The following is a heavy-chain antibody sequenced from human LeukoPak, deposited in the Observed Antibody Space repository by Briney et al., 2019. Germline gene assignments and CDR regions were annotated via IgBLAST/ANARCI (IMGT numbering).Heavy chain of an antibody. CDR1: GYTFVDYY. CDR2: FNPSSGGT. J-gene: IGHJ4*02. CDR3: ARGNYASGGF. V-gene: IGHV1-2*02. Sequence: ASVTVSFKASGYTFVDYYIHWVRQAPGQGLEWMGWFNPSSGGTNYAQKFQGKLTMTWDTSISTAYIELSSLRSDDTAVYYCARGNYASGGFWGQGTLVAVSS. D-gene: IGHD3-16*01.